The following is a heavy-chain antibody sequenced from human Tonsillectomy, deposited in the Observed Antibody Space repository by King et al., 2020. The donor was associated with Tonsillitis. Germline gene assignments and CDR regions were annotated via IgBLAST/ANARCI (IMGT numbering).Heavy chain of an antibody. CDR1: GFTFSSYG. CDR2: IRYDGSNK. D-gene: IGHD3-16*01. J-gene: IGHJ4*02. V-gene: IGHV3-30*02. CDR3: AKDLQWRGLVWAFDY. Sequence: VQLVASGGGVVQPGGSLSLSCAASGFTFSSYGMHWVRQAPGTGLEWVAFIRYDGSNKYYADSVKGRFTISRDNSKNTLYLQMNSLRAEDTAVYYWAKDLQWRGLVWAFDYWGQGTRVTVSS.